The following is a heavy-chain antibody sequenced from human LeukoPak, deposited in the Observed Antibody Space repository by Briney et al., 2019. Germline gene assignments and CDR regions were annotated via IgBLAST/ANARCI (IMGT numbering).Heavy chain of an antibody. CDR3: ARDLTLAATGTIGY. D-gene: IGHD6-13*01. J-gene: IGHJ4*02. CDR1: GGSISTYF. CDR2: IYFSGST. Sequence: SETLSLTCTVSGGSISTYFWSWIRQPPGKGLEWIGHIYFSGSTNYNPSLKSRVTISVDTSKNQFSLKLSSVTAADTAVYYCARDLTLAATGTIGYWGQGTLVTVSS. V-gene: IGHV4-59*12.